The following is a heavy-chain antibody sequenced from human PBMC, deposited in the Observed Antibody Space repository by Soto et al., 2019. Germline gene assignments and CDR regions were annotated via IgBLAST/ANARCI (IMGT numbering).Heavy chain of an antibody. CDR2: INPNSGGT. CDR1: GYTFTGYY. V-gene: IGHV1-2*02. J-gene: IGHJ3*02. D-gene: IGHD5-18*01. Sequence: QVQLVQSGAEVKKPGASVKVSCKASGYTFTGYYMHWVRQAPGQGLEWMGWINPNSGGTNYAQKFQGRVTMTRDTSISTAYMELSRLRSDDTAVYYCARDRIPLWFRTRPRDAFDIWGQGTMVTVSS. CDR3: ARDRIPLWFRTRPRDAFDI.